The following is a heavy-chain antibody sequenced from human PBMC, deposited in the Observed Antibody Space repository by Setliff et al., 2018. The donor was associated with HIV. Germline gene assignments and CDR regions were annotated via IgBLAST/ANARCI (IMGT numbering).Heavy chain of an antibody. Sequence: SETLSLTCTVSGGSISSYYWNWMRQPAGKGLEWIGRIYTSGSTNYNPSLKSRVTLSVDLSKNQFSLNLTSVSAADTAVYYCARFYGNYETDNWFDPWGHGILVTVSS. D-gene: IGHD3-3*01. V-gene: IGHV4-4*07. CDR1: GGSISSYY. J-gene: IGHJ5*02. CDR2: IYTSGST. CDR3: ARFYGNYETDNWFDP.